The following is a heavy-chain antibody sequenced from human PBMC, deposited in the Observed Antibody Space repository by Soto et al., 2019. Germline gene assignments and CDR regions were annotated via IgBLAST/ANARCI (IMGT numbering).Heavy chain of an antibody. CDR3: VREDGIVGANSAFDY. Sequence: EVQVVESGGDLVKPGGSLRLSCASSGFTFSTNTMNWVRQAPGKGLEWVSSINGRGNYIYYADSVKGRFTISRDNAKNSLYLQMDRLRAEDTALYYCVREDGIVGANSAFDYWGLGALVTVSS. CDR1: GFTFSTNT. V-gene: IGHV3-21*01. CDR2: INGRGNYI. J-gene: IGHJ4*02. D-gene: IGHD1-26*01.